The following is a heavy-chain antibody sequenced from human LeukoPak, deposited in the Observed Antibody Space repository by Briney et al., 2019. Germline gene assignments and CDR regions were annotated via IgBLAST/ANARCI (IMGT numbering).Heavy chain of an antibody. Sequence: SETLSLTCTVSGGSVSRYYWSWIRQPPGKGLEGIGHIYDSGSTNYNPSLKSRVTISVDTSKNQFSLKLTSVTAADTAVYYCARQGSGLNWFDPWGQGTLVTVSS. CDR1: GGSVSRYY. D-gene: IGHD6-19*01. J-gene: IGHJ5*02. CDR3: ARQGSGLNWFDP. V-gene: IGHV4-59*08. CDR2: IYDSGST.